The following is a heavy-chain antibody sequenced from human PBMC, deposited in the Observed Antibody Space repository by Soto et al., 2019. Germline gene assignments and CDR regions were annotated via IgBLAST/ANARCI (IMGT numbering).Heavy chain of an antibody. V-gene: IGHV4-59*01. D-gene: IGHD4-17*01. CDR1: GGSISSYY. CDR3: ATDSKRLRSSCSNYFDY. Sequence: SETLSLTCTVSGGSISSYYWSWIRQPPGKGLEWIGYIYYSGSTNYNPSLKSRVTISVDTSKNQFSLKLSSVTAADTAVYYCATDSKRLRSSCSNYFDYWDQGTLVTVST. J-gene: IGHJ4*02. CDR2: IYYSGST.